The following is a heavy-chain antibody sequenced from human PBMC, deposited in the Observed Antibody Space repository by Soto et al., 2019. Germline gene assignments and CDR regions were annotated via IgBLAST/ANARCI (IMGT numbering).Heavy chain of an antibody. Sequence: GGSLRLSCAASGFTFSSYGMHWVRQAPGKGLEWVAVISYDGSNKYYADSVKGRFTISRDNSKNTLYLQMNSLRAEDTAVYYCAKEEEWQHLVRGAFDIWGQGTMVTVSS. CDR1: GFTFSSYG. CDR3: AKEEEWQHLVRGAFDI. V-gene: IGHV3-30*18. J-gene: IGHJ3*02. D-gene: IGHD6-13*01. CDR2: ISYDGSNK.